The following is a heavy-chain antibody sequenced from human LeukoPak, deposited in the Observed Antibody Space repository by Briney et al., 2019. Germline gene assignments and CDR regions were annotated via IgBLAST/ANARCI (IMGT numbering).Heavy chain of an antibody. J-gene: IGHJ4*01. CDR1: GYTFTGYY. D-gene: IGHD4-23*01. Sequence: ASVKVSCKASGYTFTGYYMHWVRQAPGQGLEWMGWINPNSGGTNYAQKFQGRVTMTRDTSISTAYMELSRLRCDDTAVYYCARDDYGGNSGLFDYWGHGTLVTVSS. V-gene: IGHV1-2*02. CDR2: INPNSGGT. CDR3: ARDDYGGNSGLFDY.